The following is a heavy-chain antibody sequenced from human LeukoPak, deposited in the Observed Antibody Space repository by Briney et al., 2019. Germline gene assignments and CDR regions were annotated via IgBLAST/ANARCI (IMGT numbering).Heavy chain of an antibody. V-gene: IGHV3-11*01. CDR1: GFTFSDYY. Sequence: PGGSLRLSCAASGFTFSDYYMSWIRQAPGKGLEWVSYISSSGSTIYYADSVKGRFTISRDNSKNTLYLQMNSLRAEDTAVYYCAKVIASGYEDYWGQGTLVTVSS. D-gene: IGHD5-12*01. J-gene: IGHJ4*02. CDR3: AKVIASGYEDY. CDR2: ISSSGSTI.